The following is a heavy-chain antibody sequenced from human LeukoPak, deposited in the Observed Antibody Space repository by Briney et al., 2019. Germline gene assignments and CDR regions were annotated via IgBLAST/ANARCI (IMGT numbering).Heavy chain of an antibody. CDR3: ARVGYYHSSGYYAYLQH. J-gene: IGHJ1*01. D-gene: IGHD3-22*01. CDR1: GFTFGSDW. Sequence: GGSLRLSCAASGFTFGSDWMHWVRQAPGKGLEWVSRMNSDGSSISYADSVKGRFTISRDNAKNTLYLQMNSLRAEDTAVYYCARVGYYHSSGYYAYLQHWGQGTLVTVSS. V-gene: IGHV3-74*01. CDR2: MNSDGSSI.